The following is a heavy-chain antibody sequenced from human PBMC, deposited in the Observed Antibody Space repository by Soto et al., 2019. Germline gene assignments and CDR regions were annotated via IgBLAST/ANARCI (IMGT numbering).Heavy chain of an antibody. V-gene: IGHV3-30*18. CDR1: GITFDTYG. J-gene: IGHJ4*02. D-gene: IGHD6-6*01. Sequence: LRLSCTASGITFDTYGMHWVRQTPGKGLEWVAVVSYDGSHKYYGDSVKGRFTISRDDAKNTVYLQMDSLGVEDTAVYYCAKEMYPRTVLDSSSPWGDYWGQGTLVTVSS. CDR2: VSYDGSHK. CDR3: AKEMYPRTVLDSSSPWGDY.